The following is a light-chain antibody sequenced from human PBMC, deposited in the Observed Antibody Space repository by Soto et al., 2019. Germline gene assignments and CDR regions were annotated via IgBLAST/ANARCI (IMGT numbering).Light chain of an antibody. V-gene: IGKV3-15*01. J-gene: IGKJ4*01. CDR3: QQYTYLEI. CDR1: QSVTFD. CDR2: GAF. Sequence: EIVLTQSPATLSVSPGGSATLSCRASQSVTFDLAWYQQRSGHAPRLLIYGAFKRATGVPARFSGSGSGTEFTLIISGLESEDFAVYYCQQYTYLEIFGGGTRVEFK.